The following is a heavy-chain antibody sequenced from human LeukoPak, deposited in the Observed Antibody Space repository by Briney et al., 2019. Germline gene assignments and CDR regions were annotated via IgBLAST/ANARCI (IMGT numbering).Heavy chain of an antibody. J-gene: IGHJ4*02. D-gene: IGHD3-10*01. CDR2: IYPGDSDT. Sequence: GESLKISCKGSGYSFTGYWIGWVRQMPGKGLEWMGIIYPGDSDTRYSPSFQGQVTISADKSISAAYLQWSSLKASDTAMYYCARGSITMVRGVIIAGYFDYWGQGTLVTVSS. CDR3: ARGSITMVRGVIIAGYFDY. V-gene: IGHV5-51*01. CDR1: GYSFTGYW.